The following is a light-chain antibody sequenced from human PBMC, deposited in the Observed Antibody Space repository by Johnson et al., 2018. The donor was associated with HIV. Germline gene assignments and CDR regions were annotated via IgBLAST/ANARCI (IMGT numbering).Light chain of an antibody. CDR3: GTWDSSLGAYV. CDR2: ESN. J-gene: IGLJ1*01. Sequence: VLTQPPSVSAAPGQKVTISCSGSSSNIGNNYVSWYQQLPGTAPKLLIYESNKRPSGIPDRFSGSKSGTSATLGITGLQTGDEADYYCGTWDSSLGAYVFGTGTKVTVL. V-gene: IGLV1-51*02. CDR1: SSNIGNNY.